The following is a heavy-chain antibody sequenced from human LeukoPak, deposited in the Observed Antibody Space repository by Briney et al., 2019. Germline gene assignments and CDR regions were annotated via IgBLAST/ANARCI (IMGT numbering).Heavy chain of an antibody. CDR2: IIPILGIA. J-gene: IGHJ4*02. Sequence: SVKVSCKASGGTFSSYAISWVRQAPGQGLEWMGRIIPILGIANYAQKFQGRVTITADKSTSTAYMELSSLRSEDTAVYYCARGTREVWGVIIGGHFDYWGQGTLVTVSS. CDR3: ARGTREVWGVIIGGHFDY. CDR1: GGTFSSYA. D-gene: IGHD3-10*01. V-gene: IGHV1-69*04.